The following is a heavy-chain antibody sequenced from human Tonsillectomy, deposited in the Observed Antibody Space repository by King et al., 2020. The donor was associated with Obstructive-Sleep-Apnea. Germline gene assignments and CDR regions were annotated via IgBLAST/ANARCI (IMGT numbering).Heavy chain of an antibody. J-gene: IGHJ4*02. V-gene: IGHV3-21*01. CDR3: ARGGELGYCSGGSCYFDY. Sequence: VQLVESGGGLVKPGGSLRLSCAASGFTFSSYSMNWVRQAPGKGLEWVSSISSSSSYIYYADSVKGRFTISRDNAKNSLYLQMNSLRDEDTAVYYCARGGELGYCSGGSCYFDYWGQGTLVTVSS. CDR1: GFTFSSYS. CDR2: ISSSSSYI. D-gene: IGHD2-15*01.